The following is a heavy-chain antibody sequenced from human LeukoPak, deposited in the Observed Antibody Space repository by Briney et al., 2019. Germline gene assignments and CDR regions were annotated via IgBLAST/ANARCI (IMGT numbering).Heavy chain of an antibody. CDR3: ANLPSTKFPYGSNYGYLFNH. J-gene: IGHJ4*02. Sequence: GWALRLSCAASGCILSPYAMLWVRQPPGKGLEGVSAISCSGDTTYYADSVKGRFTISRDNSKNTLYLQMSSLRAEDTATYYCANLPSTKFPYGSNYGYLFNHWGQGTLVTVSS. D-gene: IGHD5-18*01. CDR2: ISCSGDTT. V-gene: IGHV3-23*01. CDR1: GCILSPYA.